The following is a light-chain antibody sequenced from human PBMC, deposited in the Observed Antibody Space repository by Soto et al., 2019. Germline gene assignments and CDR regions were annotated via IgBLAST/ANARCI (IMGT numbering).Light chain of an antibody. J-gene: IGLJ2*01. V-gene: IGLV2-14*01. CDR1: SSDVGAYIY. Sequence: QSALTQPASVSGSPGQSITISCSGTSSDVGAYIYVSWYQQHPGKAPKLMIYDVSNRPSGVSTRFSGSKSGNTASLTISELQAEDEADYYCSSYTTSSSVVFGGGTKLTVL. CDR2: DVS. CDR3: SSYTTSSSVV.